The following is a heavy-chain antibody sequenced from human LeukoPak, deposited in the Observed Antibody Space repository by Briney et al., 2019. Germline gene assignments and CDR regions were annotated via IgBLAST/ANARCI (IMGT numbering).Heavy chain of an antibody. J-gene: IGHJ5*02. CDR2: ISAYNGNT. D-gene: IGHD5-18*01. CDR3: ARSWIQLWFSNWFDP. V-gene: IGHV1-18*01. Sequence: ASVKVSCKASGYTFTSHGISWVRQAPGQGLEWMGWISAYNGNTNYAQKLQGRVTMTTGTSTSTAYMELRSLRSDDTAVYYCARSWIQLWFSNWFDPWGQGTLVTVSS. CDR1: GYTFTSHG.